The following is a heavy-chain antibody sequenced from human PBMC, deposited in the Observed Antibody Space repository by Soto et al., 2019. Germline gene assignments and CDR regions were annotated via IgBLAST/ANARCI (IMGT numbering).Heavy chain of an antibody. CDR2: IYYSGIT. D-gene: IGHD3-10*01. CDR3: AGPSGRGTMAGNFDY. J-gene: IGHJ4*02. CDR1: GDSISGDSYY. Sequence: QLQLQESGPGLVKPSETLSLTCTVSGDSISGDSYYWGWIRQPPGKGLEWIGSIYYSGITYYNPSLKSRVTISVDTSKNQFSLNLSSVTAADTAVYYCAGPSGRGTMAGNFDYWGQGTLVTVSS. V-gene: IGHV4-39*01.